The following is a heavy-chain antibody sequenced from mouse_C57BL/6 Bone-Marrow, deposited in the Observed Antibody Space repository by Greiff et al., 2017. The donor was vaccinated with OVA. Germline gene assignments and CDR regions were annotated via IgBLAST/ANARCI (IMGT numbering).Heavy chain of an antibody. J-gene: IGHJ2*01. V-gene: IGHV1-64*01. CDR2: IHPNSGST. D-gene: IGHD1-1*01. Sequence: VQLQQPGAELVKPGVSVKLSCKASGYTFTSYWMHWVKQRPGQGLEWIGMIHPNSGSTNYNEKFKSKATLTVDKSSSTAYMQLSSLTSEDSAVYYCARDYYGSRKGYFDYWGQGTTLTVSS. CDR3: ARDYYGSRKGYFDY. CDR1: GYTFTSYW.